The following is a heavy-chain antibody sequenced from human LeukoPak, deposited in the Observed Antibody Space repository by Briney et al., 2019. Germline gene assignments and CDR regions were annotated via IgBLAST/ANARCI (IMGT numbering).Heavy chain of an antibody. CDR3: ARGAEYDFWSGYSNWFDP. CDR2: INHSGST. J-gene: IGHJ5*02. D-gene: IGHD3-3*01. Sequence: PSETLSLTCAVYGGSFSGYYWSWIRQPPGKGLEWIGEINHSGSTNYNPSLKSRVTISVDTSKNQFSLKLSSVTAADTAVYYCARGAEYDFWSGYSNWFDPWGQGTLVTVSS. CDR1: GGSFSGYY. V-gene: IGHV4-34*01.